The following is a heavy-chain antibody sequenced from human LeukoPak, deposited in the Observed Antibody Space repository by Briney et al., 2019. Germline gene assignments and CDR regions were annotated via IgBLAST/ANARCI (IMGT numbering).Heavy chain of an antibody. CDR2: ISSSSSYI. V-gene: IGHV3-21*01. J-gene: IGHJ5*02. Sequence: GGSLRLSCAASGFTFSSYSMNWVRQAPGKGLEWVSSISSSSSYIYYADSVKGRFTISRDNAKNSLYLQMNSLRAEDTAVYYCARGGTDTAMIDPWGQGTLVTVSS. CDR1: GFTFSSYS. D-gene: IGHD5-18*01. CDR3: ARGGTDTAMIDP.